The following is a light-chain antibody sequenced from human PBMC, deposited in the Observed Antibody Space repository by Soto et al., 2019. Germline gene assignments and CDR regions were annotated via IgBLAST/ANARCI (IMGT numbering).Light chain of an antibody. CDR3: LQVFNFPRA. CDR1: QDIGND. Sequence: AIQMTQSPSSLAGSGGDRLTITCRASQDIGNDLGWYQQKPGKAPKLLIYAASSLQSGVSSRFSGSGSGTEFTLTISSLQPEDFATYYCLQVFNFPRAFGQGTKVDIK. V-gene: IGKV1-6*02. CDR2: AAS. J-gene: IGKJ1*01.